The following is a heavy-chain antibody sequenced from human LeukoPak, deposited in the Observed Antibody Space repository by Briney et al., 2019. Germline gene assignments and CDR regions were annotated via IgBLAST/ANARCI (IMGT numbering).Heavy chain of an antibody. CDR1: GGSFSGYY. D-gene: IGHD6-13*01. CDR2: IYASGNT. CDR3: ARGRGSSRYYFDS. Sequence: SETLSLTCAVYGGSFSGYYWSWVRQPAGKGLEWIGRIYASGNTNYNPSLKGRVTMTVDTSKNQFSLNLSSVTAADTAVYYCARGRGSSRYYFDSWGQGTPVTVSS. V-gene: IGHV4-59*10. J-gene: IGHJ4*02.